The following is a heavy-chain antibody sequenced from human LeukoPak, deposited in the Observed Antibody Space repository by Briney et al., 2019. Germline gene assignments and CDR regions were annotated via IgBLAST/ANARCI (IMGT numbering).Heavy chain of an antibody. J-gene: IGHJ4*02. D-gene: IGHD1-26*01. Sequence: GGSLRLSCAAWGFTFSGSAMHWVRQASGKGLEWVGRIRSKADSSETAYAASVKGRFSIARDDTKNTAYLKMNRLKTEDAAVYYCTRHGGAWEDYWGQGTLVTVSS. V-gene: IGHV3-73*01. CDR2: IRSKADSSET. CDR3: TRHGGAWEDY. CDR1: GFTFSGSA.